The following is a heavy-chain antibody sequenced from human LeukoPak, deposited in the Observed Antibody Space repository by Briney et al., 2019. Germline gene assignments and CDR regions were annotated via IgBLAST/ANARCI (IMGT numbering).Heavy chain of an antibody. CDR3: ARDYGRSRDYGMDV. V-gene: IGHV3-74*01. CDR2: INSDGSST. Sequence: ETLSLTCAVYGGSFSGYYWSWIRQPPGKGLVWVSRINSDGSSTSYADSVKGRFTISRDNAKNTLYLQMNSLRVEDTAVYYCARDYGRSRDYGMDVWGPGTTVTVSS. J-gene: IGHJ6*02. D-gene: IGHD3-10*01. CDR1: GGSFSGYY.